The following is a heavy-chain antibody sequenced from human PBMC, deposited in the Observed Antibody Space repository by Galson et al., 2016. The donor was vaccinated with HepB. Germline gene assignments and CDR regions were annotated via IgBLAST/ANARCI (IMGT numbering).Heavy chain of an antibody. CDR1: GYTLIELS. V-gene: IGHV1-24*01. Sequence: SVKVSCKVSGYTLIELSIHWVRQAPGKGLEWMGGFDPEEGETTYARKFQDRVTLTRDTSTGTVYMELTSLTSDDTAVYYCAKDYGAGGFDYFDYWGQGTLITVSS. J-gene: IGHJ4*02. CDR2: FDPEEGET. D-gene: IGHD6-13*01. CDR3: AKDYGAGGFDYFDY.